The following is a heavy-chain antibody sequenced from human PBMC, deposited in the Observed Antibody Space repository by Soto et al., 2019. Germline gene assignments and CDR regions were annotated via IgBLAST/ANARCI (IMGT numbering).Heavy chain of an antibody. CDR2: VTGDGVTT. J-gene: IGHJ5*01. CDR3: AKRLPYHLAS. V-gene: IGHV3-23*01. D-gene: IGHD2-2*01. Sequence: PGGSRRLSCAASGRTFSNYAMSWVRQAPGKGLEWVSTVTGDGVTTSYADSVKGRFTISRDNSKNTLYLQMSGPRADDTAVYYCAKRLPYHLASWAHGTLVPVSS. CDR1: GRTFSNYA.